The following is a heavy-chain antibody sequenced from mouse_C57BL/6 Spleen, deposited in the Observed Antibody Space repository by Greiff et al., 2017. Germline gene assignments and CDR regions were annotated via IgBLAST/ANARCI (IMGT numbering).Heavy chain of an antibody. J-gene: IGHJ4*01. D-gene: IGHD2-14*01. CDR2: INPSSGYT. Sequence: VKLQESGAELAKPGASVKLSCKASGYTFTSYWMHWVKQRPGQGLEWIGYINPSSGYTKYNQKFKDQATLTADKSSSTAYMQLSSLTYEDSAVYYCARRGDRVAMDYWGQGTSVTVSS. CDR3: ARRGDRVAMDY. CDR1: GYTFTSYW. V-gene: IGHV1-7*01.